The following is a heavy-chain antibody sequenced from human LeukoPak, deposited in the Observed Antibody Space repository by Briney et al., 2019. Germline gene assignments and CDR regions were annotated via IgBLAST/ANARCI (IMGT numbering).Heavy chain of an antibody. J-gene: IGHJ4*02. Sequence: SETLSLTCTVSGGSISSYSWSWIRQPPGKGLEWIGYIYHSGSTYYNPSLKSRVTISVDRSKNQFSLKLSSVTAADTAVYYCARDREGDYFDYWGQGTLVTVSS. V-gene: IGHV4-30-2*01. CDR1: GGSISSYS. CDR2: IYHSGST. CDR3: ARDREGDYFDY.